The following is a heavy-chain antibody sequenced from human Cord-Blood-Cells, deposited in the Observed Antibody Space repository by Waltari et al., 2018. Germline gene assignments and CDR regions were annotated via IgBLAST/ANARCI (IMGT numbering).Heavy chain of an antibody. CDR3: ARRSWGWCAFDI. CDR1: GGSFSGSY. V-gene: IGHV4-34*01. CDR2: INHSGST. Sequence: QVQLQQWGAGLLKPSETLSLTCAVYGGSFSGSYWSWLRQPPGKGLEWIGEINHSGSTNYNPSLKSRVTISVDTSKNQFSLKLSSVTAADTAVYYCARRSWGWCAFDIWGQGTMVTDSS. D-gene: IGHD2-15*01. J-gene: IGHJ3*02.